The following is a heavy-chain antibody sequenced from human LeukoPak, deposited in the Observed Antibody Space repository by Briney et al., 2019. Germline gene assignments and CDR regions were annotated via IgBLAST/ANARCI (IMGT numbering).Heavy chain of an antibody. J-gene: IGHJ4*02. V-gene: IGHV5-51*01. CDR3: ARRGYSGYGEFDF. D-gene: IGHD5-12*01. CDR1: GYSFTNYW. Sequence: GESLKISCKASGYSFTNYWISWVRQMPGKGLKWMEIIYPGDSDTTYSPSFQGQVTISADKSISTAYLQWSSLEASDTAIYYCARRGYSGYGEFDFWGQGTLVTVSS. CDR2: IYPGDSDT.